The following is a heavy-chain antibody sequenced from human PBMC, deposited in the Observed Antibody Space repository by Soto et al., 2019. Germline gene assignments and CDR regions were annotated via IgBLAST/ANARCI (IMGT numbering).Heavy chain of an antibody. CDR2: ISGNSGSI. Sequence: GGSLRLSCAASGFTFDDYAMHWVRQAPGRGLEWVSGISGNSGSIAYADSVKGRFTISRDNAKNSLYVQMNSLTADDTAFYYCAKGYGDYEMDYFDYWGQGTLVTVSS. V-gene: IGHV3-9*01. J-gene: IGHJ4*02. D-gene: IGHD4-17*01. CDR3: AKGYGDYEMDYFDY. CDR1: GFTFDDYA.